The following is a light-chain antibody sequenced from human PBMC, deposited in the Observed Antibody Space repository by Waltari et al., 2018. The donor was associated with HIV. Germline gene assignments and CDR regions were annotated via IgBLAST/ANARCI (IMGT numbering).Light chain of an antibody. CDR2: MNN. Sequence: QSVLTQPPSASGPPGQRVHISCSGSSSNIGRNYVYWYQQLPGTTPKLHRYMNNQRPSGVPDRFSGSKSGTSASLAISGLRSEDEADYYCAAWDDSLSAWVFGGGTKLTVL. J-gene: IGLJ3*02. CDR3: AAWDDSLSAWV. CDR1: SSNIGRNY. V-gene: IGLV1-47*01.